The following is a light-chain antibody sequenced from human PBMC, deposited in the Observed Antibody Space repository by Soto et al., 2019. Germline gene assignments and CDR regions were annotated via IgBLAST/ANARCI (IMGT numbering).Light chain of an antibody. CDR1: SSDVGAYIY. V-gene: IGLV2-11*01. CDR2: DVI. J-gene: IGLJ1*01. CDR3: GSWDSSLSAYV. Sequence: QSALTQPRSVSGSPGQSVTFSCTGTSSDVGAYIYVSWYQQHPGKAPKLIIYDVIKRPSGVPDRFSGSKSGNTASLTISGLQAEDEADYYCGSWDSSLSAYVFGTGTKVTVL.